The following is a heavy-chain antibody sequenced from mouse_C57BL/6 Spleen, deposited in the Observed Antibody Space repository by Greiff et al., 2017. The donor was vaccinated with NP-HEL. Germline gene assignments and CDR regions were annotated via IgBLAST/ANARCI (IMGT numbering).Heavy chain of an antibody. J-gene: IGHJ2*01. CDR2: IDPEDGDT. D-gene: IGHD2-3*01. CDR3: TRWLLRKDFDD. CDR1: GFNIKDYY. V-gene: IGHV14-1*01. Sequence: VQLQQSGAELVRPGASVKLSCTASGFNIKDYYMHWVKQRPEQGLEWIGRIDPEDGDTEYAPKFQGKATMTADTSSNTAYLQLSSLTSEDTAVYYCTRWLLRKDFDDWGKGTTLTVSS.